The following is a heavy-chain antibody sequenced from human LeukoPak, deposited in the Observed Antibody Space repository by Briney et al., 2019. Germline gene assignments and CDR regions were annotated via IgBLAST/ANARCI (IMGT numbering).Heavy chain of an antibody. CDR2: INSDGSST. CDR3: VRGCDRASCPYYFDS. Sequence: GGSLRLSCAASGFTFSSYWMHWVRQDPGKGRVWVSRINSDGSSTSYADSVKGRFTISRDNAKNTLYLQMNSLRAEDTAVYYCVRGCDRASCPYYFDSWAQGTLVTVSS. J-gene: IGHJ4*02. V-gene: IGHV3-74*01. CDR1: GFTFSSYW. D-gene: IGHD4/OR15-4a*01.